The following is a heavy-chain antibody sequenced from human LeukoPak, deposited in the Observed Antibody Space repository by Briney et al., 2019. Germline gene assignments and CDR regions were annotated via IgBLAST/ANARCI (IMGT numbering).Heavy chain of an antibody. CDR1: GFTFSSYW. V-gene: IGHV3-21*01. CDR3: ARDANKYDILTGYQGS. Sequence: GGSLRLSCAASGFTFSSYWMSWVRQAPGKGLEWVSSISSSSSYIYYADSVKGRFTISRDNAKNSLYLQMNSLRAEDTAVYYCARDANKYDILTGYQGSWGQGTLVTVSS. D-gene: IGHD3-9*01. J-gene: IGHJ5*02. CDR2: ISSSSSYI.